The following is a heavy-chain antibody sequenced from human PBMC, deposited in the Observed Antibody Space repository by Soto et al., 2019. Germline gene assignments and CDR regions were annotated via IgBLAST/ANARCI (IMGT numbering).Heavy chain of an antibody. D-gene: IGHD3-16*01. CDR3: ARIKGGWGPLSSYRFYY. CDR1: GFILTSSA. J-gene: IGHJ4*02. CDR2: ISSSSSSL. Sequence: GGSLRLSVAASGFILTSSAMNWVRKSPGKGLEWVSSISSSSSSLYYADSVKGRSTTSRDNAKNSLSLQMQSLRPEDTAVYYFARIKGGWGPLSSYRFYYWAREPWSPSTQ. V-gene: IGHV3-21*01.